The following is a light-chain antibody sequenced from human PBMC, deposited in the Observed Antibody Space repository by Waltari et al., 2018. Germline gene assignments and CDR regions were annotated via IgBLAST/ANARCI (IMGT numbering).Light chain of an antibody. J-gene: IGLJ2*01. V-gene: IGLV1-51*01. CDR1: SSTIGNHY. CDR2: DND. Sequence: QSVLTQTPSVSAAPGQKVTISCSGSSSTIGNHYVSWHQQLPGSAPKLLIYDNDKRPSGIPDRFSGSKSGTSATLGITGLQTGDEAHYYCATWDNSLNNVVFGGGTKLTVL. CDR3: ATWDNSLNNVV.